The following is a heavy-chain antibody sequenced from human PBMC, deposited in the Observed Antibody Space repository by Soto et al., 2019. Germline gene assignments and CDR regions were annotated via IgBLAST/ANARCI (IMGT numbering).Heavy chain of an antibody. D-gene: IGHD1-26*01. CDR3: ARLVVGATLHGFDY. J-gene: IGHJ4*02. Sequence: QLQLQESGPGLVKPSETLSLTCTVSGGSISSSSYYWGWIRQPPGKGLEWIGSIYYSGSTYYNPSLKSRVTISVDTSKNQFSLKLSSVTAADTAVYYCARLVVGATLHGFDYWGQGTLVTVSS. CDR2: IYYSGST. V-gene: IGHV4-39*01. CDR1: GGSISSSSYY.